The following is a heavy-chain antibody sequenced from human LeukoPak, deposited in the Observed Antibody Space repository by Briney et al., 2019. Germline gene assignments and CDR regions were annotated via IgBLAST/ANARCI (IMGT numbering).Heavy chain of an antibody. J-gene: IGHJ4*02. D-gene: IGHD6-6*01. V-gene: IGHV1-2*02. Sequence: ASVKVSCKASRYTFTGDYIHWVRQAPGQALEWMGSINPNGGGTNYAQKFQGRVTMTRDTSISTAYMELSRLRSDDTAVYYCARDQAALAARPFDYWGQGTLVTVSS. CDR2: INPNGGGT. CDR1: RYTFTGDY. CDR3: ARDQAALAARPFDY.